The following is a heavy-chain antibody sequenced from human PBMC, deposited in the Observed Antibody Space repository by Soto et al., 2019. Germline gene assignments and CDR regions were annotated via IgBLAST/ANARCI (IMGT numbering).Heavy chain of an antibody. CDR1: GGSNSSGGYY. CDR3: ARGITMVRGVILTPYFDY. D-gene: IGHD3-10*01. Sequence: QVQLQESGPGLVKPSQTLSLTCTVSGGSNSSGGYYWSWIRQHPGKGLEWIGYIYYSGSTYYNSSLKSRVTISVDTSKNQFSLKLSSVTAADTAVYYCARGITMVRGVILTPYFDYWGQGTLVTVSS. CDR2: IYYSGST. J-gene: IGHJ4*02. V-gene: IGHV4-31*03.